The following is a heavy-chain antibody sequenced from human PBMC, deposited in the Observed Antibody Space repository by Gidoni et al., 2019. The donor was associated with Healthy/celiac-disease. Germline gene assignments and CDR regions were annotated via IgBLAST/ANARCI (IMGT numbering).Heavy chain of an antibody. Sequence: EVQLVESGGGLVKPGRSLRLTGTASGFTFGDYAMSWFRQAPGKGLEWVGFIRSKAYGGTTEYAASVKGRFTISRDDSKSIAYLQMNSLKTEDTAVYYCTRDHDYGDYFVWAFDYWGQGTLVTVSS. J-gene: IGHJ4*02. D-gene: IGHD4-17*01. CDR3: TRDHDYGDYFVWAFDY. CDR1: GFTFGDYA. CDR2: IRSKAYGGTT. V-gene: IGHV3-49*05.